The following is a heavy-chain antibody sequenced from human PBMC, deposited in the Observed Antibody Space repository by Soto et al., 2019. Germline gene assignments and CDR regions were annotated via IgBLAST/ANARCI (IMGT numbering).Heavy chain of an antibody. CDR1: GFTFGDYA. V-gene: IGHV3-49*03. Sequence: GGSLRLSCTASGFTFGDYAMSWFRQAPGKGLEWVGFIRSKAYGGTTEYAASVKGRFTISRDDSKSIAYLQMNSLKTEDTAVYYCTRDLTYYDFWSGYYSGVLDYWGQGTLVTVSS. J-gene: IGHJ4*02. CDR3: TRDLTYYDFWSGYYSGVLDY. CDR2: IRSKAYGGTT. D-gene: IGHD3-3*01.